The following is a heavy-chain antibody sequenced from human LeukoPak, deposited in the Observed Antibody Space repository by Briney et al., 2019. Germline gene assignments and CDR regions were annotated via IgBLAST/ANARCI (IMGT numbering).Heavy chain of an antibody. D-gene: IGHD5-12*01. CDR1: GYSIRSGYY. CDR3: ARDVGDYSGYDWGKSNWFDP. CDR2: IYNSGST. Sequence: SETLSLTCAVSGYSIRSGYYWGWIRQPPGKGLEWIGSIYNSGSTYYNPSLKSRVTISVDTSKNQFSLKLSSVTAADTAVYYCARDVGDYSGYDWGKSNWFDPWGQGTLVTVSS. V-gene: IGHV4-38-2*02. J-gene: IGHJ5*02.